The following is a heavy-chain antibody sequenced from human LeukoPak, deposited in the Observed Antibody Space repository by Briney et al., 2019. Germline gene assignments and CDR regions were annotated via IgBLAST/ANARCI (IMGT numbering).Heavy chain of an antibody. CDR2: VSKTGNT. Sequence: SETLSLTCTVSGGSLTTHYWAWIRQPPGKGLEWIGFVSKTGNTNYNPSLKSQATISVDTSKNTFSLKLSSVTAADTAVYFCARRGAPSKFYYFDSWGQGTLVTVSS. CDR3: ARRGAPSKFYYFDS. J-gene: IGHJ4*02. CDR1: GGSLTTHY. V-gene: IGHV4-59*08. D-gene: IGHD1-26*01.